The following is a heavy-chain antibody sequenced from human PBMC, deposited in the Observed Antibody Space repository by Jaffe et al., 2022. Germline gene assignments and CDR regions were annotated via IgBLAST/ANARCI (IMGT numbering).Heavy chain of an antibody. J-gene: IGHJ4*02. V-gene: IGHV3-49*03. D-gene: IGHD1-7*01. CDR1: GFTFGDYA. Sequence: EVQLVESGGGLVQPGQSLRLSCTGSGFTFGDYAMSWFRQAPGKGLEWVSFIKSNAYGGTADYAASVRGRFIVSRDDSGSIAYLQMNSLKTEDTAVYYCTRALWLDLLVHPFDYWGQGTLVTVSS. CDR3: TRALWLDLLVHPFDY. CDR2: IKSNAYGGTA.